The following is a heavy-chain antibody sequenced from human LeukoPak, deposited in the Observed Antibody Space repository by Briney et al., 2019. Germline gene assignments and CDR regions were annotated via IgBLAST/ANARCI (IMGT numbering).Heavy chain of an antibody. J-gene: IGHJ4*02. Sequence: PGGSLRLSCAASGFTFSDYYMRWIRQAPGKGLEWVSYISSSGSTIYYADSVKGRFTISRDNAKNSLYLQMNSLRAEDTAVYYCARIPSYYYGSGMPYYFDYWGQGTLVTVSS. D-gene: IGHD3-10*01. CDR1: GFTFSDYY. CDR3: ARIPSYYYGSGMPYYFDY. V-gene: IGHV3-11*01. CDR2: ISSSGSTI.